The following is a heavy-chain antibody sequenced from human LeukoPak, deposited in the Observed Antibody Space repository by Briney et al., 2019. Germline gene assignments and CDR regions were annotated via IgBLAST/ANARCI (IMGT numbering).Heavy chain of an antibody. V-gene: IGHV1-46*01. Sequence: GASVKVSCKASGNTFSSDYMHWLRQAPGQGLEWMGMINPSGGTSDGTRYAQRFQGRLTVTSDTSTSTVYMELRSLRSDDTAVYYCARDYPMGGGKEGFDYWGQGTLVTVSS. J-gene: IGHJ4*02. D-gene: IGHD4-23*01. CDR2: INPSGGTSDGT. CDR1: GNTFSSDY. CDR3: ARDYPMGGGKEGFDY.